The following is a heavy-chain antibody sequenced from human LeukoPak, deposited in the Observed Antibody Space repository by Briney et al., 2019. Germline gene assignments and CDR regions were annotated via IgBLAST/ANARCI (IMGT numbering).Heavy chain of an antibody. D-gene: IGHD5-12*01. V-gene: IGHV7-4-1*02. J-gene: IGHJ4*02. CDR2: INANTGNP. CDR3: ARDASTINFDY. CDR1: GYTFTTHS. Sequence: EASVKVSCKTSGYTFTTHSINWLRQAPGQGLEWMGWINANTGNPTYAQGFTGRFVFSLDTSVSTAYLQISSLKADDTAVYYCARDASTINFDYWGQGTLVTVSS.